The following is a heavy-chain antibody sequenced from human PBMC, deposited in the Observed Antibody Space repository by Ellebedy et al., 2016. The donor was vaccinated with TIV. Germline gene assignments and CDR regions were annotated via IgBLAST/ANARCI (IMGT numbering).Heavy chain of an antibody. V-gene: IGHV1-8*01. Sequence: ASVKVSCKASGYTFNSYGISWVRQATGQGLEWLGWMSANSGNTAYVQKFHGRITMTRNTSINTAYMDLSSLRSDDTAVYYCVRGGTKGFDPWGQGTLVIVSS. D-gene: IGHD3-10*01. J-gene: IGHJ5*02. CDR1: GYTFNSYG. CDR3: VRGGTKGFDP. CDR2: MSANSGNT.